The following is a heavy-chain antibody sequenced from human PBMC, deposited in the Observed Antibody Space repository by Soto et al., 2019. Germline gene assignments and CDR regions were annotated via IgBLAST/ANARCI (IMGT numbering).Heavy chain of an antibody. D-gene: IGHD7-27*01. CDR3: ASMNWAS. CDR1: GFTFSTYS. CDR2: ISSTSTTI. J-gene: IGHJ5*02. V-gene: IGHV3-48*02. Sequence: EVQLVESGGTLVQPGGSLRLSCAASGFTFSTYSLNWVRQAPGKGLEWISYISSTSTTIYADSVKGRFTISRDNAKNSLYLIMNSLRDEDTAIYYCASMNWASWGQGTLVTVSS.